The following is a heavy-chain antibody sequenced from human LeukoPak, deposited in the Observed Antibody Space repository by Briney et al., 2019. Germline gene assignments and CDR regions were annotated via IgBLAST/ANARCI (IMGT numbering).Heavy chain of an antibody. CDR3: ARDGLTTQRGFDY. J-gene: IGHJ4*02. Sequence: GWSLRLSCAASEFTVSSNYMSWVRQVPGKGLERVSVTYSGGTTYYADSVKGRFTISRDNSKNTLFLQMNSLRAEDTAVYYCARDGLTTQRGFDYWGQGTLVTVSS. CDR1: EFTVSSNY. CDR2: TYSGGTT. D-gene: IGHD4-11*01. V-gene: IGHV3-53*01.